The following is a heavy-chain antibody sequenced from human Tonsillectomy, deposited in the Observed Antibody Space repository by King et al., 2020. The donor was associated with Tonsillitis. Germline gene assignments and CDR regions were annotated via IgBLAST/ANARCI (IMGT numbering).Heavy chain of an antibody. CDR2: MNPNSANT. CDR1: GYTFTSYD. Sequence: VQLVESGAEVKKPGASVKVSCTASGYTFTSYDIHWVRQATGQGLEWMGWMNPNSANTGYAQKFQGRVTMTSDTSISTAYMELSSLRSEDTAVYYCAGGTSFPQPWAQANDRKPGIDYWGQGTLVTVSS. J-gene: IGHJ4*02. D-gene: IGHD2-8*01. V-gene: IGHV1-8*02. CDR3: AGGTSFPQPWAQANDRKPGIDY.